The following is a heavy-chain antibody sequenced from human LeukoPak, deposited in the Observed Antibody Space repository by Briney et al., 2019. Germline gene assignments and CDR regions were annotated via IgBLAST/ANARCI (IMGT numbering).Heavy chain of an antibody. CDR2: INHSGST. CDR1: GGSFSGYY. J-gene: IGHJ4*02. V-gene: IGHV4-34*01. D-gene: IGHD3-22*01. Sequence: SETLPLTCAVYGGSFSGYYWSWIRQPPGKGLEWIGEINHSGSTNYNPSLKSRVTISVDTSKNQFSLKLSSVTAADTAVYYCARAPDYYDSSGYYSHFDYWGQGTLVTVSS. CDR3: ARAPDYYDSSGYYSHFDY.